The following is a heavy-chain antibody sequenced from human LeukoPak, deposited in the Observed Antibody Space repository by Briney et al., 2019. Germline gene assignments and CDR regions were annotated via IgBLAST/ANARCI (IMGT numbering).Heavy chain of an antibody. CDR1: GFTFSSYE. CDR3: ARQAVLLWFGELGPYFDY. V-gene: IGHV3-48*03. Sequence: PGGSLRLSCAASGFTFSSYEMNWVRQAPGKGLEWVSYISSSGSTIYYADSVKGRFTISRDNAKNSLYLQMNSLRAEDTAVYYCARQAVLLWFGELGPYFDYWGQGTLVTVSS. D-gene: IGHD3-10*01. J-gene: IGHJ4*02. CDR2: ISSSGSTI.